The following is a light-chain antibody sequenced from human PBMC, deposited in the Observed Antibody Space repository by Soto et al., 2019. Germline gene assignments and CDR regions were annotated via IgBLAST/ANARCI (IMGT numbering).Light chain of an antibody. CDR1: QSISTW. V-gene: IGKV1-5*03. Sequence: DIKMSQSPSTLSAFVGDRVTITCRASQSISTWLAWYQQKPGKAPKLLIYKASSLESGVPSRFSGSGSGTEFTLTISSLQPDDFATYYCQQYDVYSWTFGQGTKVDIK. CDR3: QQYDVYSWT. CDR2: KAS. J-gene: IGKJ1*01.